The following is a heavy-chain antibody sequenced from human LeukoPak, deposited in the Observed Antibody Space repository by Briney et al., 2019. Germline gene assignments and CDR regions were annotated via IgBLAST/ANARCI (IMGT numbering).Heavy chain of an antibody. D-gene: IGHD3-10*01. V-gene: IGHV3-74*01. J-gene: IGHJ6*03. CDR3: ARAVYGSGSCMDV. CDR1: GFTFSSYW. CDR2: INTGGSST. Sequence: GGSLRLSCAASGFTFSSYWMHWVRQAPGKGLVWVSRINTGGSSTNYADSVKGRFTISRDNAKNTLYLQMNSLRAEDTAVYYCARAVYGSGSCMDVWGKGTTVTVSS.